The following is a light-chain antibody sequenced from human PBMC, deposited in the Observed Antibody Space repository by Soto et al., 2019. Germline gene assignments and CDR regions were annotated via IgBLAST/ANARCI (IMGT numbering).Light chain of an antibody. CDR3: CSYTTSNTRQIV. Sequence: QSVLTQPASVSGSPGQSITIFCTGNSSDVGGYNYVSWYQHHPGKAPKLMIYDVSNRPSGVSNRFSGSKSGNTASLTISGLQPEDEADYYCCSYTTSNTRQIVFGTGTKVTVL. CDR1: SSDVGGYNY. V-gene: IGLV2-14*03. CDR2: DVS. J-gene: IGLJ1*01.